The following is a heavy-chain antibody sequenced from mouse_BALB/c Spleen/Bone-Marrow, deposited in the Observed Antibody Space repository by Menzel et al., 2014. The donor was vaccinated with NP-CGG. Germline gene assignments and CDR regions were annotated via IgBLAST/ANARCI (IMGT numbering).Heavy chain of an antibody. J-gene: IGHJ3*01. Sequence: QLQKSGAELEKPGASVKLSCTASGFNIKDTYMHWVKQRPEQGLEWIGRIDPANGNTKYDPKFQGKATITADTSSNTAYLQLGGLTSEDTAVYYCARWGITTGFFYWVQGPPVT. V-gene: IGHV14-3*02. CDR1: GFNIKDTY. CDR3: ARWGITTGFFY. CDR2: IDPANGNT. D-gene: IGHD2-4*01.